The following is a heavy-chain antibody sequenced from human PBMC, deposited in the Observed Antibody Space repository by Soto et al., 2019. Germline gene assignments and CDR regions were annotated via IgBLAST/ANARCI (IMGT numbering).Heavy chain of an antibody. CDR2: ISSSGSYI. D-gene: IGHD4-17*01. V-gene: IGHV3-21*01. CDR1: GFTVSSYS. J-gene: IGHJ4*02. CDR3: AREGYRDYGDLDY. Sequence: EVQLVESGGGLVKPGGSLRLSCAASGFTVSSYSMNWVRQAPGKGLEWVSSISSSGSYIFYADSVKGRFTISRHNAKNSLYLQMNSLRADDTAVYYCAREGYRDYGDLDYWGQGTLVTVSS.